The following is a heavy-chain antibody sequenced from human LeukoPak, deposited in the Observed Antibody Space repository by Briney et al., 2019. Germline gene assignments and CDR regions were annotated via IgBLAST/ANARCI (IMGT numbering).Heavy chain of an antibody. J-gene: IGHJ4*02. CDR3: ASTESSSSWYYNFDY. CDR2: IIPIFGTA. D-gene: IGHD6-13*01. V-gene: IGHV1-69*06. Sequence: SVKVSCKASGGTFTSYAISWVRQAPGQGLEWMGGIIPIFGTANYAQKFQGRVTITADKSTSTAYMELSSLRSEDTAVYYCASTESSSSWYYNFDYWGQGTLVTVSS. CDR1: GGTFTSYA.